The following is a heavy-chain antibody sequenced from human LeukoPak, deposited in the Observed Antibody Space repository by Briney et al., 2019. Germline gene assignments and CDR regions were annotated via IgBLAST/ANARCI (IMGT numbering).Heavy chain of an antibody. CDR2: IYSDGST. J-gene: IGHJ4*02. CDR1: GGSINSGGLY. CDR3: ARTYCSGDISYSFSDVCFDY. V-gene: IGHV4-61*02. D-gene: IGHD2-15*01. Sequence: SQTLSLTCTVSGGSINSGGLYWSWIRQPAGKGLEWIGRIYSDGSTDYNPSLTSRVTMSLDASKNQFYLKLSSVTAEDTAVYYCARTYCSGDISYSFSDVCFDYWGQGTLVTVSS.